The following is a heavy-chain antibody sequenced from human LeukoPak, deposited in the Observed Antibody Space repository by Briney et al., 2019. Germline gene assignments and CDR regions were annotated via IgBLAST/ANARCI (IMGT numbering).Heavy chain of an antibody. CDR1: GFTFNSYG. D-gene: IGHD5-12*01. J-gene: IGHJ4*02. CDR3: AEVARSGY. Sequence: GGSLRLSCAASGFTFNSYGMNWVRQAPGKGLEWLSYISSSSNAIYYTDSVRGRFTTSRDNAKNSLYLQMNSLRAEDTAVYYCAEVARSGYWGQGTLVTVSS. CDR2: ISSSSNAI. V-gene: IGHV3-48*04.